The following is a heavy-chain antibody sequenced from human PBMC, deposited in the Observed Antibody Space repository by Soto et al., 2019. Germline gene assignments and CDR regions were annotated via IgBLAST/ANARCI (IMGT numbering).Heavy chain of an antibody. J-gene: IGHJ4*02. D-gene: IGHD6-19*01. V-gene: IGHV1-46*03. CDR3: SRGQWQWLFDY. Sequence: QVQLVQSGAEVKKPGASVMVSCRASGYTFTSHYMHWVRQAPGQGLEWMGMIDPSGGATTYAQKFQXXVPITRDTSTTTVYMELSSLSPEHTAVYSCSRGQWQWLFDYWGQGTVVTVSS. CDR2: IDPSGGAT. CDR1: GYTFTSHY.